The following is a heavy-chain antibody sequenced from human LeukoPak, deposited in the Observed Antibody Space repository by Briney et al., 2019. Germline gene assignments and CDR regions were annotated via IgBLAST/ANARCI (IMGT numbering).Heavy chain of an antibody. J-gene: IGHJ3*02. D-gene: IGHD6-19*01. CDR3: ARYGNGEWLAHYAFDM. CDR1: GFALSKYW. V-gene: IGHV3-7*01. Sequence: GGSLRLSCAASGFALSKYWMSWVRQAPGKGLEWVANIKQDESEKYYVDSVKGRFTISRDNADNSLYLQMSSLKVEDTAVYFCARYGNGEWLAHYAFDMWGQGTMVTVSS. CDR2: IKQDESEK.